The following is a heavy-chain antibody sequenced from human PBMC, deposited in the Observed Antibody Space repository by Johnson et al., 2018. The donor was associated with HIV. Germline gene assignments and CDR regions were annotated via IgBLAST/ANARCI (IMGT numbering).Heavy chain of an antibody. J-gene: IGHJ3*02. CDR1: GFTFSDYY. D-gene: IGHD6-6*01. Sequence: VQLVESGGGLVQPGGSLRLSCAASGFTFSDYYMSWVRQAPGRGLEWVSVVYSDGNTYYADSVKGRFTISRDNSKNTLYLQMNSLRAEDTAVYYCARDRGIAARPFRYAFDIWGQGTMVTVSS. V-gene: IGHV3-66*01. CDR3: ARDRGIAARPFRYAFDI. CDR2: VYSDGNT.